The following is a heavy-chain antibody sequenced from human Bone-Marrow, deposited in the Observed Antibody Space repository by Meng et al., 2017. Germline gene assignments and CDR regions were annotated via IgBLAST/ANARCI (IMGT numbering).Heavy chain of an antibody. CDR1: GFTVSNNY. CDR3: ARGMGASQPRSRYFDY. V-gene: IGHV3-66*02. D-gene: IGHD1-26*01. Sequence: GESLKISCAASGFTVSNNYMSWVRQAPGKGLEWVSVIYSGGSTFYADSVKGRFTIYRDNSKNTLYLQMSSLRAEDTAVYYCARGMGASQPRSRYFDYWGQGTLVTVSS. J-gene: IGHJ4*02. CDR2: IYSGGST.